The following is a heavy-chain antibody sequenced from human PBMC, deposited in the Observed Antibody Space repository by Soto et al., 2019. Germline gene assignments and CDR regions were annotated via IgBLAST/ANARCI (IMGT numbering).Heavy chain of an antibody. CDR2: INAGNGNT. CDR3: ARGGASYGDFEMAPKDA. J-gene: IGHJ6*04. V-gene: IGHV1-3*01. CDR1: GYTFTSYA. Sequence: QVQLVQSGAEVKKPGASVKVSCKASGYTFTSYAMHWVRQAPGQRLEWMGWINAGNGNTKYSQKFQGRVTITRDTSASTAYMELSSLRSEDTAVYYCARGGASYGDFEMAPKDAWGKGTTVTVSS. D-gene: IGHD4-17*01.